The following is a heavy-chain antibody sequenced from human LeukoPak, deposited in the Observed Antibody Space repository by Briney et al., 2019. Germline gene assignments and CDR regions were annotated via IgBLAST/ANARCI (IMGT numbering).Heavy chain of an antibody. J-gene: IGHJ5*02. CDR2: INPNSGGT. CDR3: ARDFLILNYFVSGSQGWFDP. Sequence: ASVKVSCKASGYTFTGYYIHWVRQAPGQGLEWMGWINPNSGGTNYAQKFQGRVTMTRDTSISTAYMELSRLRSDDTAVYYCARDFLILNYFVSGSQGWFDPWGQGTLVTVSS. D-gene: IGHD3-10*01. V-gene: IGHV1-2*02. CDR1: GYTFTGYY.